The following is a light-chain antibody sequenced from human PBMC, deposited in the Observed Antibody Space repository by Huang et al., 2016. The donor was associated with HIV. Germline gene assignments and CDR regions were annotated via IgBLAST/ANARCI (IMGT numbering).Light chain of an antibody. J-gene: IGKJ1*01. Sequence: AVQMTQSPSSLSASVGDRITITCRASQGVRGDLGWYQQKPGQAPKLLISGTSTLQSGVPSRFSGSGSGTHYTLSINSLQPEDFATYYWLQAATYPWTFGQGTKVEIK. CDR3: LQAATYPWT. CDR2: GTS. CDR1: QGVRGD. V-gene: IGKV1-6*01.